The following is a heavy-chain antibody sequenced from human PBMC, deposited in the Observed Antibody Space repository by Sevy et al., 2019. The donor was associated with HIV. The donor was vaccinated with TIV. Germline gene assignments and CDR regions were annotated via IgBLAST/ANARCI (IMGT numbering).Heavy chain of an antibody. Sequence: ASVKVSCKASGYTFTGYYMHWVRQAPGQGLEWMGWINPNSGGTNYAQKFQGRVTMTRDTSISTAYMELSRLRSDDTAVYYCARDLAAAGHPLYYGMDVWGQGTTVTVSS. V-gene: IGHV1-2*02. J-gene: IGHJ6*02. CDR1: GYTFTGYY. CDR3: ARDLAAAGHPLYYGMDV. D-gene: IGHD6-13*01. CDR2: INPNSGGT.